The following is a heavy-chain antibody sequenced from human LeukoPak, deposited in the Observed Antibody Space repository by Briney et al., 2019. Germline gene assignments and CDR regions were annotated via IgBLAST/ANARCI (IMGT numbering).Heavy chain of an antibody. J-gene: IGHJ4*02. CDR1: GFTFSSYS. D-gene: IGHD2-21*02. V-gene: IGHV3-48*01. CDR2: IGTTSGAI. CDR3: ARFRTWGDKAFDY. Sequence: GGSLRLSCAASGFTFSSYSMNWVRQAPGKGLEWVSYIGTTSGAIYYADSVKGRFTISRDSAKNSLYLQMNSLRAEDTAVYYCARFRTWGDKAFDYWGQGTLVTVSS.